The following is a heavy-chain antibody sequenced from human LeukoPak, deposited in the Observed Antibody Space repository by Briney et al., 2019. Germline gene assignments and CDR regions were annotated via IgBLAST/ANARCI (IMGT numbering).Heavy chain of an antibody. CDR1: GYTFTSYY. CDR2: IIPILGIA. CDR3: ARYYCSSTSCYYY. J-gene: IGHJ4*02. V-gene: IGHV1-69*02. D-gene: IGHD2-2*01. Sequence: ASVKVSCKASGYTFTSYYMHWVRQAPGQGLEWMGRIIPILGIANYAQKFQGRVTITADKSTSTAYMELSSLRSEDTAVYYCARYYCSSTSCYYYWGQGTLVTVSS.